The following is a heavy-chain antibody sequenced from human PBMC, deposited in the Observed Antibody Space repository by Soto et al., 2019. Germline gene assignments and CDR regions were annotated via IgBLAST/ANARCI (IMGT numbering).Heavy chain of an antibody. V-gene: IGHV4-59*08. CDR1: GGSISYYY. D-gene: IGHD2-21*02. CDR3: ARFETANNWFDP. J-gene: IGHJ5*02. Sequence: QVQLQESGPGLVKPSETLSLTCTVSGGSISYYYWSWIRQPPGKGLEWFGYIYYSGSTNYNPSLKSRVSISVDTSKNQFSLKLSSVTAADTAVYYCARFETANNWFDPWGQGTLVTVSS. CDR2: IYYSGST.